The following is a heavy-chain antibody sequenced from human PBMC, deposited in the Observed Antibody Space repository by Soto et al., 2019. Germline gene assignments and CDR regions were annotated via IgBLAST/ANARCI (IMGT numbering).Heavy chain of an antibody. D-gene: IGHD2-2*01. CDR1: GFTFSTYG. V-gene: IGHV3-30*02. Sequence: GGSLRLSCAGSGFTFSTYGLHWVRQPPGKGLEWVAFVSFDGSEKYYAESVKGRFTISRDNPRNTLFLQLTSLRTEDTAVYFCAKDPIPAVNRGSRFDSWGRGTLVTVSS. J-gene: IGHJ5*01. CDR2: VSFDGSEK. CDR3: AKDPIPAVNRGSRFDS.